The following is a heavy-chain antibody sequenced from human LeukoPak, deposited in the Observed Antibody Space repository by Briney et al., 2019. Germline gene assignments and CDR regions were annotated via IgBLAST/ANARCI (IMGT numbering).Heavy chain of an antibody. Sequence: GGSLRLSCAASGFTFSSYGMHWVRQAPGKGLEWVAVIWYDGSNKYYADSVKGRFTISRDNSKNTLYLQMTSLRAEDTAVYYCARADYYDSSGYNDYWGQGALVTVSS. D-gene: IGHD3-22*01. CDR2: IWYDGSNK. V-gene: IGHV3-33*01. CDR1: GFTFSSYG. J-gene: IGHJ4*02. CDR3: ARADYYDSSGYNDY.